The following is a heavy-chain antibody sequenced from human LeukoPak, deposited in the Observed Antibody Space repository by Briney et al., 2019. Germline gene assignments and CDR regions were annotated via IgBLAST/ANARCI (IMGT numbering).Heavy chain of an antibody. V-gene: IGHV1-18*01. D-gene: IGHD3-10*01. CDR1: GYTFTSYG. J-gene: IGHJ6*02. Sequence: ASVKVSCKASGYTFTSYGISWVRQAPGQGLEWMGWISAYNGNTNYAQKLQGRVTMTTDTSTSTACMELRSLRSDDTAVYYCARDRLLWFGESEYGMDVWGQGTTVTVSS. CDR3: ARDRLLWFGESEYGMDV. CDR2: ISAYNGNT.